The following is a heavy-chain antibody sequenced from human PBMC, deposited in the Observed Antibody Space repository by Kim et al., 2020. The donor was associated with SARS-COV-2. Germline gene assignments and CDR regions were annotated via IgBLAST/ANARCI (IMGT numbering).Heavy chain of an antibody. CDR1: GFTFSKYR. J-gene: IGHJ5*01. Sequence: GGSLRLSCAASGFTFSKYRMHWVRQAPGKGLEWVSTISSGGAYIYYADSVKGRFTISRDNARDSLFLQMNSLGVDDTAVYYCVRAPQGYCTDSTCYSNW. V-gene: IGHV3-21*01. CDR2: ISSGGAYI. D-gene: IGHD2-8*02. CDR3: VRAPQGYCTDSTCYSNW.